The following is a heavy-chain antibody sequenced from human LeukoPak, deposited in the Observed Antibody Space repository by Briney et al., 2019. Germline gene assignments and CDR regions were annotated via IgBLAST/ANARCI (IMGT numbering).Heavy chain of an antibody. CDR1: GFTFSSYA. V-gene: IGHV3-30-3*01. Sequence: GGSLRLSCAASGFTFSSYAMHWVRQAPGKGLEWVAVISYDGSNKYYADSVKGRFTIFRDNSKNTLYLQMNSLRAEDTAVYYCARGITFGGVIPSYGMDVWGQGTTVTVSS. D-gene: IGHD3-16*02. J-gene: IGHJ6*02. CDR3: ARGITFGGVIPSYGMDV. CDR2: ISYDGSNK.